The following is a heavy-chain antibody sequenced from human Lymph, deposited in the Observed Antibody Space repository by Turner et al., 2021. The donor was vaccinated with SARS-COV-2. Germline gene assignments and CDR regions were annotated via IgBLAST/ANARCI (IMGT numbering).Heavy chain of an antibody. CDR3: ARGSGSYLSAFAI. V-gene: IGHV3-30*04. J-gene: IGHJ3*02. CDR1: GFTFSTYA. Sequence: QVQLVESGGGVVQPGRSLRLSCAASGFTFSTYAIHWVRQAPGKGLEWVAVISYDGFNKYYSDSVKGQFTISRDNSKNTLYLQMSSLRAEDTAVYYCARGSGSYLSAFAIWGQGTMVTVSS. D-gene: IGHD1-26*01. CDR2: ISYDGFNK.